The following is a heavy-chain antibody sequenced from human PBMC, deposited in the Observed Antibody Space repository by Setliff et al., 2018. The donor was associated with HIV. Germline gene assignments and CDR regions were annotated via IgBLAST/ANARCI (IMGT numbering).Heavy chain of an antibody. D-gene: IGHD6-19*01. CDR2: IWYDGSKT. Sequence: GGSLRLSCAASGFAFSSYGMHWVRQAPGKGLEWVAFIWYDGSKTYYADSVQGRFTISRDTPSNTVYLQMNSLRAEDTALYYCAKDSEAVAVKYYYMDVWGRGTTVTVSS. CDR1: GFAFSSYG. J-gene: IGHJ6*03. V-gene: IGHV3-30*02. CDR3: AKDSEAVAVKYYYMDV.